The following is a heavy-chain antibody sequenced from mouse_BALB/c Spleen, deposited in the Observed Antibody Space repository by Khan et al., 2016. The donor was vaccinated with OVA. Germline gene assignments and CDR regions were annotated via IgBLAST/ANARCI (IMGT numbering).Heavy chain of an antibody. J-gene: IGHJ2*01. CDR2: INPSNGRT. CDR1: GYTLTSYW. Sequence: QVQLQQPGAELVNPGASVNLSCKASGYTLTSYWMHWVKQRPGQGLEWIGEINPSNGRTNYNEKFKSKATLTVDKSSSTAYMQPSSPTSEDSAVYYCARLLINFDYWGQGTTLTVSS. V-gene: IGHV1S81*02. D-gene: IGHD2-1*01. CDR3: ARLLINFDY.